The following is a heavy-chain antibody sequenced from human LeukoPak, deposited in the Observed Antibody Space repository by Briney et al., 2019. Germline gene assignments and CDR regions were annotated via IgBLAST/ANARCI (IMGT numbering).Heavy chain of an antibody. CDR2: INAGNGNT. J-gene: IGHJ4*02. CDR3: ARGVRITMVRGVIIRGPFDY. V-gene: IGHV1-3*01. CDR1: GYTFTSYA. D-gene: IGHD3-10*01. Sequence: ASVKVSCKASGYTFTSYAMHWVRQAPGQRLEWMGWINAGNGNTKYSQKFLGRVTITRDTSASTAYMELSSLRSEDTAVYYCARGVRITMVRGVIIRGPFDYWGQGTLVTVSS.